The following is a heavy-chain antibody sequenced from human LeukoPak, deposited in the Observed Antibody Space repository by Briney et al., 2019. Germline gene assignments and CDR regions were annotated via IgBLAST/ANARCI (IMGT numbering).Heavy chain of an antibody. J-gene: IGHJ4*02. CDR3: ATESSLSN. CDR2: ISYDGTYA. V-gene: IGHV3-30*04. D-gene: IGHD6-6*01. Sequence: GGSLRLSCAGSGFTFSSYAMDWVRQAPGRGLEWVGDISYDGTYASYTGSVRDRFTISRDNSKNTLYLHMNSLRPEDTAVYYCATESSLSNWGLGTLVTVSS. CDR1: GFTFSSYA.